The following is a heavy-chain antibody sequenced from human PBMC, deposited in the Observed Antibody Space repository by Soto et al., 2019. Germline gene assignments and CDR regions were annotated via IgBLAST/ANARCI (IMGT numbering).Heavy chain of an antibody. J-gene: IGHJ5*02. CDR2: IYHSGST. D-gene: IGHD6-13*01. CDR1: GGSVSSGSYY. CDR3: ARAHSSSWYRRGDWFDP. Sequence: PSETLSLTCTVSGGSVSSGSYYWSWVRQPPGKGLEWIGEIYHSGSTNYNPSLKSRVTISVDKSKNQFSLKLSSVTAADTAVYYCARAHSSSWYRRGDWFDPWGQGTLVTVSS. V-gene: IGHV4-39*07.